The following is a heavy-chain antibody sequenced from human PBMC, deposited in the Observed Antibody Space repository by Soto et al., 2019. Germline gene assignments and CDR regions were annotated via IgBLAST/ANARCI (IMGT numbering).Heavy chain of an antibody. V-gene: IGHV5-51*01. CDR3: VATYGDYLDY. D-gene: IGHD4-17*01. CDR2: IYPDDSDS. CDR1: GYKFTTYW. Sequence: PGESLKIYCKGSGYKFTTYWIGWMRQMPGQGLEWMAIIYPDDSDSRYSPSFQGQVTISADKYISTAYLQWSSLDASDTVIYYCVATYGDYLDYWGQGTLVTVSA. J-gene: IGHJ4*02.